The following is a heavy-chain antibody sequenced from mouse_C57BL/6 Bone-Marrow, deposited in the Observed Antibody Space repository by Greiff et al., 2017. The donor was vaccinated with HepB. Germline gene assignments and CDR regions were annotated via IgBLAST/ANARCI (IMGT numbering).Heavy chain of an antibody. CDR1: GFSLTSYG. Sequence: VHLVESGPGLVQPSQSLSITCTVSGFSLTSYGVHWVRQSPGKGLEWLGVIWSGGSTDYNAAFISRLSISKDNSKSQVFFKMNSLQADDTAIYYCASLYYDYPWFAYWGQGTLVTVSA. J-gene: IGHJ3*01. V-gene: IGHV2-2*01. CDR2: IWSGGST. D-gene: IGHD2-4*01. CDR3: ASLYYDYPWFAY.